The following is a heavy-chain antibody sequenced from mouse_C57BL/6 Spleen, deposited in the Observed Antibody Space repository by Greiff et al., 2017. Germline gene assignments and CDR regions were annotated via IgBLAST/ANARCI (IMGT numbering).Heavy chain of an antibody. CDR2: ISDGGSYT. J-gene: IGHJ3*01. Sequence: VQLKESGGGLVKPGGSLKLSCAASGFTFSSYAMSWVRQTPEKRLEWVATISDGGSYTYYPDNVKGRFTISRDNAKNDLYLQMSHLKSEDTAMYYCARDDYDPSAYWGQGTLVTVSA. CDR3: ARDDYDPSAY. CDR1: GFTFSSYA. V-gene: IGHV5-4*01. D-gene: IGHD2-4*01.